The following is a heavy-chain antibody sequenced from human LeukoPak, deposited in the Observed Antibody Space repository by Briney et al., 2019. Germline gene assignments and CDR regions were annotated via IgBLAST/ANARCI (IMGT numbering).Heavy chain of an antibody. CDR2: ISGSGGST. Sequence: GGSLRLSCAASGFTFTNYAMSWVRQAPGWGMEWVSAISGSGGSTYYVDSVKGRFTISRDNPKNTLYLQMNSLRVEDTAVYYCAKGLPAAMTFDYWGQGTLVTVPS. V-gene: IGHV3-23*01. D-gene: IGHD2-2*01. CDR3: AKGLPAAMTFDY. J-gene: IGHJ4*02. CDR1: GFTFTNYA.